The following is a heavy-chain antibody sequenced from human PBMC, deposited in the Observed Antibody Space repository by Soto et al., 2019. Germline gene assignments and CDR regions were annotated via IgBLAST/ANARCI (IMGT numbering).Heavy chain of an antibody. V-gene: IGHV1-18*01. CDR3: ARGRYSSGGLDV. J-gene: IGHJ6*02. Sequence: HVQLVQSGAEVTRPGASVKVSCKASGYIFINYGISWVRQAPGPGLEWMGWISGYNGNTNYAQKFQGRVTMTTDTSTTTAYLELRSLQSDDRAVFYCARGRYSSGGLDVWGQGTPVTVSS. CDR1: GYIFINYG. D-gene: IGHD3-9*01. CDR2: ISGYNGNT.